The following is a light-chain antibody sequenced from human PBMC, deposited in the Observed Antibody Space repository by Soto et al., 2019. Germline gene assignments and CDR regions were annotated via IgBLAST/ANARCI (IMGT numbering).Light chain of an antibody. CDR2: EVI. V-gene: IGLV2-18*02. J-gene: IGLJ1*01. Sequence: QSVLTQPPSVSGSPGQSVTISCTGTSSDVGKYDRVSWYQQPPGTAPKLIIYEVINRPSGVPARFSGSKSGNTASLTISGLQAEDEADYYCSSYMSTSRYVFGAGTKVNVL. CDR3: SSYMSTSRYV. CDR1: SSDVGKYDR.